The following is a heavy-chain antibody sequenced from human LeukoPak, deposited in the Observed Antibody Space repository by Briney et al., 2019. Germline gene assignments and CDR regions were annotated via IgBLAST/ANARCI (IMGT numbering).Heavy chain of an antibody. D-gene: IGHD4-23*01. Sequence: PGGSLRLSCAASGFTFSSYWMSWVPQAPGKGLEWVANIKQDGSEKYYVDSVKGRFTISRDNAKNSLYLQMNSLRAEDTAVYYCARGTSNYGGTSIDAFDIWGQGTMVTVSS. CDR2: IKQDGSEK. CDR1: GFTFSSYW. J-gene: IGHJ3*02. CDR3: ARGTSNYGGTSIDAFDI. V-gene: IGHV3-7*01.